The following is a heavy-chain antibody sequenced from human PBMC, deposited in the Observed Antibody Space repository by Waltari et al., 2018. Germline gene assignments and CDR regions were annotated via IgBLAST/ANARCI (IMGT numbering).Heavy chain of an antibody. J-gene: IGHJ2*01. CDR3: AKDRMATTWYFDL. Sequence: QVQLVQSGAEVKKPGASVKVSCKASGYTFTSYYMHWVRQAPGQGLEWMGIINPSGGSTSYAQKFQGRVTMTRDTSTSTVYMELSSLRAEDTAVYYCAKDRMATTWYFDLWGRGTLVTVSS. V-gene: IGHV1-46*01. D-gene: IGHD5-12*01. CDR1: GYTFTSYY. CDR2: INPSGGST.